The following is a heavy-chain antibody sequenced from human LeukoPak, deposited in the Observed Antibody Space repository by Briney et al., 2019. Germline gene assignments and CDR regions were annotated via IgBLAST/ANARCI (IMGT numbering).Heavy chain of an antibody. J-gene: IGHJ4*02. CDR1: GFTFSSYA. D-gene: IGHD3-22*01. V-gene: IGHV3-30-3*01. Sequence: GGSLRLSCAASGFTFSSYAMHWVRQAPGKGLEWVAVISYDGSNKYYADSVKGRFTISRDNSKNTLYLQMNSLRAEGTAVYYCARGDPDYYDSSGYYSNFDYWGQGTLVTASS. CDR3: ARGDPDYYDSSGYYSNFDY. CDR2: ISYDGSNK.